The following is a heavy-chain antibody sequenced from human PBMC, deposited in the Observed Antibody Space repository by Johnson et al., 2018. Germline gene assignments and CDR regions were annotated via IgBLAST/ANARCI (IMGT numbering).Heavy chain of an antibody. CDR1: GFTFSKFG. CDR3: GRDKEGGDDLGGMEV. D-gene: IGHD5-12*01. Sequence: QLVQSGGGLVQPGGSLRLSCAASGFTFSKFGMSWVRQAPGKGLEWVSGISGNGVYTYYADSVKGRFTISRDSSKNTLYLQMNSLRAEDTAVYYCGRDKEGGDDLGGMEVWGQGTTVTVSS. J-gene: IGHJ6*02. V-gene: IGHV3-23*04. CDR2: ISGNGVYT.